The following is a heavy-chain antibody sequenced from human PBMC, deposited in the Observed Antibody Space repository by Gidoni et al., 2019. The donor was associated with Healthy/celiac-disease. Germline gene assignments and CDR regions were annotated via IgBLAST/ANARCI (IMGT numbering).Heavy chain of an antibody. D-gene: IGHD5-18*01. CDR1: GGFISSYY. J-gene: IGHJ4*02. CDR3: ARDGGGYSYGAFDY. V-gene: IGHV4-59*01. Sequence: QVQLQDSGPGLGQPSETLSPTGTVDGGFISSYYWSWSRQPPGTGLEWIGYIYYSGSTNYNPSLKSRVTISVDTSKNQFSLKLSSVTAADTAVYYCARDGGGYSYGAFDYWGQGTLVTVSS. CDR2: IYYSGST.